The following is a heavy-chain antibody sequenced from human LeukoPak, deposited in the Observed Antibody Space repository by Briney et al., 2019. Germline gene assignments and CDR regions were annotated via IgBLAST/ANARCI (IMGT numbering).Heavy chain of an antibody. J-gene: IGHJ6*02. CDR1: GYTFTSYA. CDR2: INTNTGNP. Sequence: ASVKVSCKASGYTFTSYAMNWVRQAPGQGLEWMGWINTNTGNPTYAQGFTGRFVFSLDTSVSTAYLQISSLKAEDTAVYYCARSYDSSGYYYENYYYYGMDVWGQGTTVTVSS. D-gene: IGHD3-22*01. V-gene: IGHV7-4-1*02. CDR3: ARSYDSSGYYYENYYYYGMDV.